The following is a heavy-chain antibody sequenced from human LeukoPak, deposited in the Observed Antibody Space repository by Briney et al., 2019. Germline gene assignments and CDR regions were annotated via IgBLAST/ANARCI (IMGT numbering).Heavy chain of an antibody. D-gene: IGHD2-2*01. J-gene: IGHJ5*02. Sequence: PSETLSLTCAVYGGSFSGYYWSWIRQPPGKGLEWIGEINHSGSTNYNPSLKSRVTISVDTSKNQFSLKLSSVTAADTAVYYCARGRRGVVVPATLLRGFDPWGQGTLVTVSS. CDR1: GGSFSGYY. CDR3: ARGRRGVVVPATLLRGFDP. V-gene: IGHV4-34*01. CDR2: INHSGST.